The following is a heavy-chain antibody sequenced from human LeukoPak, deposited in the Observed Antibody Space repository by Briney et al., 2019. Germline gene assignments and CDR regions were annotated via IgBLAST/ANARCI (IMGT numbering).Heavy chain of an antibody. V-gene: IGHV4-34*09. CDR1: GGSFSGYY. CDR2: IYYSGST. J-gene: IGHJ4*02. Sequence: PSETLSLTCAVYGGSFSGYYWSWIRQPPGKGLEWIGYIYYSGSTYYNPSLKSRVTISVDKSKTQFSLKLSSVTAADTAVYYCARGSPYDFWSGPDFDYWGQGTLVTVSS. CDR3: ARGSPYDFWSGPDFDY. D-gene: IGHD3-3*01.